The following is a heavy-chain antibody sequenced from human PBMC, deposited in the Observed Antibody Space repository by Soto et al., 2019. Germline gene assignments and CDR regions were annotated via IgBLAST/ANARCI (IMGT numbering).Heavy chain of an antibody. CDR1: GYTFTIYY. Sequence: ASVKVSCKASGYTFTIYYMHCVGQAALRWRDWMGIINPSGGSTSYAQKFQGRVTMTRDTSTSTVYMELSSLRSEDTAVYYCARALRVATIMNYYYYYGMDVWGQGTTVTVSS. CDR3: ARALRVATIMNYYYYYGMDV. CDR2: INPSGGST. V-gene: IGHV1-46*01. D-gene: IGHD5-12*01. J-gene: IGHJ6*02.